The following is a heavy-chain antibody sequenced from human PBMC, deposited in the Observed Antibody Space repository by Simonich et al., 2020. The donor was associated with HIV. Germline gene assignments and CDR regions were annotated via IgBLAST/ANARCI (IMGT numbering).Heavy chain of an antibody. D-gene: IGHD3-22*01. J-gene: IGHJ3*02. CDR2: IYYSGST. Sequence: QVQLQESGPGLVKPSETLSLTCTVSGGSISTYYWSWIRQPPGKGRVWIWYIYYSGSTNYNPSLKSRVTISVDTSKNQFSLKLSSVTAADTAVYYCARRGHYYDSFDIWGQGTMVTVSS. V-gene: IGHV4-59*12. CDR1: GGSISTYY. CDR3: ARRGHYYDSFDI.